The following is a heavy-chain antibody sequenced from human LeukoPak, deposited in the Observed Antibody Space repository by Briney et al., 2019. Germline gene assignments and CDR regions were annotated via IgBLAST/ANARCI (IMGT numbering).Heavy chain of an antibody. V-gene: IGHV1-46*01. J-gene: IGHJ4*02. CDR3: ASSPENCGGDGYSFDY. CDR1: GYTFTSYY. D-gene: IGHD2-21*02. CDR2: IKPSGGST. Sequence: GASVKVSCKASGYTFTSYYMHWVRQAPGHGLEWMGIIKPSGGSTSYAQKFQGRVTLTRDMSTSTVYMELRSLRSEDTAVYDFASSPENCGGDGYSFDYWGQGTLVTVS.